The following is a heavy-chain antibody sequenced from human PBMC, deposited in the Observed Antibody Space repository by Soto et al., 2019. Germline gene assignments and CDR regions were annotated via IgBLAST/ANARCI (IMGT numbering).Heavy chain of an antibody. CDR3: ARDKEYYDILYGSHPPSYYYYGMDV. D-gene: IGHD3-9*01. J-gene: IGHJ6*02. CDR2: INPSGGST. V-gene: IGHV1-46*03. CDR1: GYTFTSYY. Sequence: ASVKVSCKASGYTFTSYYMHWVRQAPGQGLEWMGIINPSGGSTSYAQKFQGRVTMTRDTSTSTVYMELSSLRSEDTAVYYCARDKEYYDILYGSHPPSYYYYGMDVWGQGTTVTVSS.